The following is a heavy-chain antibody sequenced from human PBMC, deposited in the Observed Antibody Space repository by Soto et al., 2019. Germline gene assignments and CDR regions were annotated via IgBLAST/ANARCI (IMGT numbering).Heavy chain of an antibody. CDR1: GYTFTSYH. J-gene: IGHJ4*02. CDR3: ARDTPPTDY. V-gene: IGHV1-18*01. Sequence: VQLVQSGAEVKKPGASVKVSCKTSGYTFTSYHISWVRQAPGQGLEWMGWISDYNTNTNHAQKFQGRVTMTTNTLPSTAYMALGSLRSDDTAVYYCARDTPPTDYWGQGTLVTASS. CDR2: ISDYNTNT.